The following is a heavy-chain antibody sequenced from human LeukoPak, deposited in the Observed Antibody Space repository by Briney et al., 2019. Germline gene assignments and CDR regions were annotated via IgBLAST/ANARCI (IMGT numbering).Heavy chain of an antibody. D-gene: IGHD3-16*02. Sequence: ASVKVSCKTSGYTFSSYDINWVRQAPGKGLEWMGWISADKGDTNYAQQLQGRVTMTTDTSTSTAYMELRSLRSDDTAVYYCARDHYDYVWGSYRIDYWGQGTLVTVSS. V-gene: IGHV1-18*01. J-gene: IGHJ4*02. CDR2: ISADKGDT. CDR1: GYTFSSYD. CDR3: ARDHYDYVWGSYRIDY.